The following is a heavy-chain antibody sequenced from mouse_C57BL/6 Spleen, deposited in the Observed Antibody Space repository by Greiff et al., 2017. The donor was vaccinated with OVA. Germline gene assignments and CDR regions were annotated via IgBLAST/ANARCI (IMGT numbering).Heavy chain of an antibody. CDR2: IYPRSGNT. CDR1: GYTFTSYG. CDR3: ARDCYGSSLDYYAMDY. J-gene: IGHJ4*01. Sequence: VQLQQSGAELARPGASVKLSCKASGYTFTSYGISWVKQRTGQGLEWIGEIYPRSGNTYYNEKFKGKATLTADTSSSTANMELRSLTSEDSADYFCARDCYGSSLDYYAMDYWGQGTSVTVSS. V-gene: IGHV1-81*01. D-gene: IGHD1-1*01.